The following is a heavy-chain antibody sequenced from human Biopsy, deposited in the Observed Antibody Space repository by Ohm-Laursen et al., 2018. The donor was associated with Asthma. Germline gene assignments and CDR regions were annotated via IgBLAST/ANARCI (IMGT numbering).Heavy chain of an antibody. CDR1: GGTFNTYV. CDR2: INSVFGTT. D-gene: IGHD2-2*01. CDR3: ARKAGSCISRTCDSLDF. V-gene: IGHV1-69*13. Sequence: SVKVSCKSLGGTFNTYVIGWVRQAPGPGLEWMGGINSVFGTTTYPQKFQDRVTITADDSTSTVYMELSSLRSEDTAVYYCARKAGSCISRTCDSLDFWGQGTLVTVSS. J-gene: IGHJ4*02.